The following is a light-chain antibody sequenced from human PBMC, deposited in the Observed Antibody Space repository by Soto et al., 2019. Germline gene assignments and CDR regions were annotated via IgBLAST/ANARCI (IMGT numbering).Light chain of an antibody. J-gene: IGKJ1*01. CDR3: QHYGA. CDR2: KAS. CDR1: QSINNW. Sequence: GDRVTFTCRASQSINNWLAWYQQKPGKAPKVLIYKASALETGVPSRFSGSGSGTEFTLTISSLQPDDFATYYCQHYGAFGQGTNVEIK. V-gene: IGKV1-5*03.